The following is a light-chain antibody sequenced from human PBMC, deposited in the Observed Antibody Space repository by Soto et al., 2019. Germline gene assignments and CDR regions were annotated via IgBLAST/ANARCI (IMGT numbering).Light chain of an antibody. V-gene: IGKV1-5*01. CDR2: DAS. Sequence: IQMTQSPPTLSASIGDRVTITCRASQSINNRLAWYQQMPGKAPNLLIYDASSLESGVPSRFRGSGSETEFTLTISGLQPDDFATYYCQQSYSTPRTFGGGTKVEIK. CDR3: QQSYSTPRT. CDR1: QSINNR. J-gene: IGKJ4*01.